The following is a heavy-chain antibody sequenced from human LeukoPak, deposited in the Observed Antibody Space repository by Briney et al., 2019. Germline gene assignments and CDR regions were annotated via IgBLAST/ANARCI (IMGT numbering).Heavy chain of an antibody. CDR2: IYTSGST. Sequence: SETLSLTCAVCGGSFSGYYWSWIRQPAGKGLEWIGRIYTSGSTNYNPSLKSRVTMSVDTSKNQFSLKLSSVTAADTAVYYCAREPYYDSSGFTPRGSFDYWGQGTLVTVSS. CDR1: GGSFSGYY. V-gene: IGHV4-4*07. D-gene: IGHD3-22*01. CDR3: AREPYYDSSGFTPRGSFDY. J-gene: IGHJ4*02.